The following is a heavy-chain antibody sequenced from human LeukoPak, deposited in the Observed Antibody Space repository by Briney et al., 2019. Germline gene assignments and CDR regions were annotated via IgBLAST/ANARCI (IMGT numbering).Heavy chain of an antibody. Sequence: ASVKVSCKASGYTFTSYGISWVRQAPGQGLEWMGWISAYNGNTNYAQKLQGRVTMTTDTSTGTAYMELRSLRSDDTAVYYCAVETTVVSDAFDIWGQGTMVTVSS. CDR1: GYTFTSYG. J-gene: IGHJ3*02. V-gene: IGHV1-18*01. D-gene: IGHD4-17*01. CDR3: AVETTVVSDAFDI. CDR2: ISAYNGNT.